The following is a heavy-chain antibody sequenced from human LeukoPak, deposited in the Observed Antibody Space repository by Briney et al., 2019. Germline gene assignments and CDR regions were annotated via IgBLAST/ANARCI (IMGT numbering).Heavy chain of an antibody. J-gene: IGHJ4*02. CDR1: GFTFSSYG. D-gene: IGHD3-10*01. Sequence: PGRSLRLSCAASGFTFSSYGMHWVRQAPGKGLEWVAVIWYDGSNKYYADSVKGRFTISRDNSKNTLYLQMNSLRAEDTAVYYRARDREPWTMVRGTLDYWGQGTLVTVSS. V-gene: IGHV3-33*01. CDR3: ARDREPWTMVRGTLDY. CDR2: IWYDGSNK.